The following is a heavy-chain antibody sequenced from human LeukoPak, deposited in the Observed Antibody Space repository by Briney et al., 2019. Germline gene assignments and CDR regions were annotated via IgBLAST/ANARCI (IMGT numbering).Heavy chain of an antibody. Sequence: PGWSLTLSCAASGFTFRDYAMHWVRQAPGKELEYVSAISSNGGSIHYANSVKGRFTISRDNAKNSLYLQMNSLRAEDTAVYYCARRPYYYYYYMDVWGKGTTVTVSS. V-gene: IGHV3-64*01. CDR3: ARRPYYYYYYMDV. J-gene: IGHJ6*03. CDR2: ISSNGGSI. CDR1: GFTFRDYA.